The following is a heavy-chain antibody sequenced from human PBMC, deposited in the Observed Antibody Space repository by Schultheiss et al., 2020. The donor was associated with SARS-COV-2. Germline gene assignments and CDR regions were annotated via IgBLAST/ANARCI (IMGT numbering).Heavy chain of an antibody. J-gene: IGHJ6*03. D-gene: IGHD3-3*01. Sequence: SETLSLTCTVSGGSISSSSYYWGWIRQPPGKGLEWIGSIYTSGSTNYNPSLKSRVTMSVDTSKNQFSLKLSSVTAADTAVYYCAREMGHYDFWSGFRYYYYYMDVWGKGTTVTVSS. CDR3: AREMGHYDFWSGFRYYYYYMDV. V-gene: IGHV4-39*07. CDR2: IYTSGST. CDR1: GGSISSSSYY.